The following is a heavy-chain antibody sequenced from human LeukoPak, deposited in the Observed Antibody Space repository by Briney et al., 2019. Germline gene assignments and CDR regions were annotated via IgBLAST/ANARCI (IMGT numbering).Heavy chain of an antibody. CDR1: GFTFSHYD. CDR3: VNTHGSESYNN. V-gene: IGHV3-64D*06. D-gene: IGHD3-10*01. CDR2: IGTTGGST. J-gene: IGHJ4*02. Sequence: GGSQSLFCSASGFTFSHYDMHWVRQAPGKGLEYVSAIGTTGGSTYYADSVKGRFTISRENSKNTLYLQMSSLRAEDTAVYYCVNTHGSESYNNWGQGTLVTVSS.